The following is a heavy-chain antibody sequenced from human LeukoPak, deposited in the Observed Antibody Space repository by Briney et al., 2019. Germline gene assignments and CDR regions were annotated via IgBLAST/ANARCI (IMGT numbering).Heavy chain of an antibody. CDR1: GFTFGRYV. CDR3: ASPMTKGGAFDI. Sequence: GGSLRLSCAASGFTFGRYVMSWVRQAPGKGLEWVSVIYSGGSTYYADSVKGRFTISKDNSKNTLYLQMNSLRAEDTAVYYCASPMTKGGAFDIWGQGTMVTVSS. CDR2: IYSGGST. J-gene: IGHJ3*02. V-gene: IGHV3-66*01. D-gene: IGHD4-11*01.